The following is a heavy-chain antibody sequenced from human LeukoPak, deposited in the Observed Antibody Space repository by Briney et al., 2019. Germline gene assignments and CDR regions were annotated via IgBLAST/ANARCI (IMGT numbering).Heavy chain of an antibody. CDR3: ARNILPGDIVVVPAAIYYYYGMDV. V-gene: IGHV3-48*03. J-gene: IGHJ6*02. Sequence: GGSLRLSCADSGFTFSSYEMNWVREALGKGLEWVSYISSSGSTIYYADSVKVRFTISRDNAKNSLYLQMNSLRAEDTAVYYCARNILPGDIVVVPAAIYYYYGMDVWGQGTTVTVSS. D-gene: IGHD2-2*01. CDR1: GFTFSSYE. CDR2: ISSSGSTI.